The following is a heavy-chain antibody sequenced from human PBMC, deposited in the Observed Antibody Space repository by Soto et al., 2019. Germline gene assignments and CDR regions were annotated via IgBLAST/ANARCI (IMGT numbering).Heavy chain of an antibody. Sequence: GGSLRLSCAASGLTFSSYAMSWVRQAPGKGLEWVSTISAGGSTTYYADSVKGRFTISRDNSKNTLSLQMNSLRAEDTALYYCAKDYYFDYWGQGSLVTVSS. J-gene: IGHJ4*02. CDR3: AKDYYFDY. V-gene: IGHV3-23*01. CDR1: GLTFSSYA. CDR2: ISAGGSTT.